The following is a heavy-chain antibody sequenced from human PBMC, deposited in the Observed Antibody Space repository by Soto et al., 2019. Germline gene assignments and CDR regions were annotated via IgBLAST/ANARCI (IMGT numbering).Heavy chain of an antibody. CDR2: ISNDGGR. V-gene: IGHV3-74*01. CDR1: GFTFSSYW. CDR3: ARLSNKSPQN. J-gene: IGHJ1*01. Sequence: EVQLVESGGGLVQPGGSLRLSCVASGFTFSSYWMHCVRQAPGKGLGWVSSISNDGGRIYADPVKGRFTISRDNAKNTLYLQMNSLRAEDTAVYYCARLSNKSPQNWGQGTLVIVSP.